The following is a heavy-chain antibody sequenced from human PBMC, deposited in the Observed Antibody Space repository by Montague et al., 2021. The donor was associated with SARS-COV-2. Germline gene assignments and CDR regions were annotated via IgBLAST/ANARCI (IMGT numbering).Heavy chain of an antibody. CDR3: ARVPDPMRFHSDASEYYSYFDS. CDR1: GYSITNGNY. V-gene: IGHV4-38-2*02. D-gene: IGHD2/OR15-2a*01. CDR2: IYHSGDS. Sequence: SETLSLTCTVSGYSITNGNYWAWIRQPPGKGLEWIGMIYHSGDSYYNPSLKSRVTISVDTSKNQFSLRLSDVSAADTALYYCARVPDPMRFHSDASEYYSYFDSWGQGALVTVSS. J-gene: IGHJ4*02.